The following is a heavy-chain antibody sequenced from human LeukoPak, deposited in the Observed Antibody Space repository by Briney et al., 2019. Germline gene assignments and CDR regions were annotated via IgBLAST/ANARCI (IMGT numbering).Heavy chain of an antibody. CDR1: GFTFSSYW. J-gene: IGHJ4*02. CDR2: IKQDGSEK. V-gene: IGHV3-7*03. D-gene: IGHD3-16*02. CDR3: ARDGVVTFGGVIVLDY. Sequence: GGSLRLSCAASGFTFSSYWMSWVRQAPGKGLEWVANIKQDGSEKYYVDSVKGRFTTSRDNAKNSLYLQMNSLRAEDTAVYYCARDGVVTFGGVIVLDYWGQGTLVTVSS.